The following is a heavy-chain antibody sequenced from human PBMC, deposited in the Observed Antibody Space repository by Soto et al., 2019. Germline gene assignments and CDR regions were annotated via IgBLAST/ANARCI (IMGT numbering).Heavy chain of an antibody. CDR1: GGSISSGGYY. D-gene: IGHD5-18*01. CDR2: IYYSGST. J-gene: IGHJ6*03. Sequence: QVQLQESGPGLVKPSQTLSLTCTVSGGSISSGGYYWSWIRQHPGKGLEWIGYIYYSGSTYYNPSLKSRVTIPVDTSKNQFSLKLSSVTAADTAVYYCASQPTGGYSEPTPYYYYMDVWGTGTTVTVSS. CDR3: ASQPTGGYSEPTPYYYYMDV. V-gene: IGHV4-31*03.